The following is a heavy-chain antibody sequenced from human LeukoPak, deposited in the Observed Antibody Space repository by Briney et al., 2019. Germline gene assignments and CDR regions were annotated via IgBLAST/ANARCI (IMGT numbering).Heavy chain of an antibody. CDR3: ARGRGVVIHFDP. J-gene: IGHJ5*02. D-gene: IGHD3-3*01. Sequence: SETLSLTCTVSGGSISSYYWSWIRQPPGKGLEWMGYIYYSGSTNYNPSLKSRVTISVDTSKNQFSLKLSSVTAADTAVYYCARGRGVVIHFDPWGQGTLVTVSS. CDR1: GGSISSYY. V-gene: IGHV4-59*01. CDR2: IYYSGST.